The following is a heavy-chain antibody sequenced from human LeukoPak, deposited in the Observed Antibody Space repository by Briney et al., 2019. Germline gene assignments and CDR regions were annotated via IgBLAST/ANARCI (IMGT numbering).Heavy chain of an antibody. V-gene: IGHV4-31*03. D-gene: IGHD2-15*01. CDR2: IYYSGTT. J-gene: IGHJ4*02. Sequence: SETLSLTCTVSGGSISSGGYSWSWIRQHPGKGLEWIGYIYYSGTTYYNPSLRSRVTISVDTSKNQFSLRLSSVTAADTAVYYCARSPRYCSGGSCYFLHYWGQGTLVTVSS. CDR1: GGSISSGGYS. CDR3: ARSPRYCSGGSCYFLHY.